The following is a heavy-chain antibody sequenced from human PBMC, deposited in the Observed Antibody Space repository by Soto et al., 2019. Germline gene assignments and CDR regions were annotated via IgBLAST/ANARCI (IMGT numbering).Heavy chain of an antibody. CDR2: INAGNGNT. D-gene: IGHD2-15*01. Sequence: ASVKVSCKASGYTFTRYVMHWVRQAPGQRLEWMGRINAGNGNTKHSQSFQGRVTITRGTSASTAYMELSSLRSEDTAVYYCARVGRSWCRAFAYWGQGTLVTVSS. CDR3: ARVGRSWCRAFAY. V-gene: IGHV1-3*01. CDR1: GYTFTRYV. J-gene: IGHJ4*02.